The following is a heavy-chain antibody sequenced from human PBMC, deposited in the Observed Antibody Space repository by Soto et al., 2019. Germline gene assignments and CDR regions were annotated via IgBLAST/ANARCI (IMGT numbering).Heavy chain of an antibody. J-gene: IGHJ5*02. CDR1: GYTFTNYG. CDR3: ARKSLSNFNWFDP. CDR2: INADYGNT. V-gene: IGHV1-18*04. Sequence: QLQLVQSGTELKKPGASAKVSCKASGYTFTNYGITWVRQAPGQGLEWMGWINADYGNTNYEQKFQGRVTMTTDTSTNTAYMELRSLRSDDTAVYYCARKSLSNFNWFDPWGQGTLVTVSS. D-gene: IGHD4-4*01.